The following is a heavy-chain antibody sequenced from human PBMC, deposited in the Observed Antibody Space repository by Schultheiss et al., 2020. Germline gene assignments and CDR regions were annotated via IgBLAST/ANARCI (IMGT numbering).Heavy chain of an antibody. J-gene: IGHJ2*01. Sequence: SETLSLTCTVSGGSISSGDYYWSWIRQPPGKGLEWIGYIYYSGSTYYNPSLKSRVTISVDTSKNQFSLKLSSVTAADTAVYYCARATANIAVAGRTYWYFDLWGSGTL. CDR2: IYYSGST. CDR3: ARATANIAVAGRTYWYFDL. D-gene: IGHD6-19*01. CDR1: GGSISSGDYY. V-gene: IGHV4-30-4*01.